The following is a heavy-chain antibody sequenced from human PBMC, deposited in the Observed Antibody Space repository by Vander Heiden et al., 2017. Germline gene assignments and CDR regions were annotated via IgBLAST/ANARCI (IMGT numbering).Heavy chain of an antibody. CDR2: INGDGSTT. J-gene: IGHJ6*02. CDR3: ARGNYGMDV. Sequence: EVQLVESGGGLVQPGGSRRLSCAASRFTFSHCFIHGVRQAPGKGLVWVSNINGDGSTTNYADSVKGRFTISRDNAKNTLYLQMNNLRAEDTAVYYCARGNYGMDVWGQGTTVTVS. V-gene: IGHV3-74*01. CDR1: RFTFSHCF.